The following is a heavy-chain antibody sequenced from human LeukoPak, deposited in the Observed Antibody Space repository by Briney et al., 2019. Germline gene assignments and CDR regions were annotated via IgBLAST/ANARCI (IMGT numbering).Heavy chain of an antibody. J-gene: IGHJ6*02. Sequence: GASVQVSCKTSGGTFSTSAITWVRQAPGQGLEWMGRIIPVLNITTYAQRLQGRVTITADTSMSTVYMELSSLRSEETAVYYCARDQGLTAPPPYGLDVWGQGTTVIVSS. CDR1: GGTFSTSA. CDR3: ARDQGLTAPPPYGLDV. V-gene: IGHV1-69*04. CDR2: IIPVLNIT. D-gene: IGHD5-18*01.